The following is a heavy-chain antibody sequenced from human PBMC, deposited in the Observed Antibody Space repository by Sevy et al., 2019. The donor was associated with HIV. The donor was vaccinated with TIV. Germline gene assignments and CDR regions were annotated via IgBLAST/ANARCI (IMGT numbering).Heavy chain of an antibody. CDR1: GFTFSDYY. Sequence: GGSLRLPCVASGFTFSDYYMSWIRQAPGKGLEWVSYISRSGSTINYADSVKGRFTISRDNAKNSLYLQINSLRAEDTAVYYCARENTMIEEPGWFDPWGQGTLVTVSS. V-gene: IGHV3-11*01. J-gene: IGHJ5*02. CDR3: ARENTMIEEPGWFDP. D-gene: IGHD3-22*01. CDR2: ISRSGSTI.